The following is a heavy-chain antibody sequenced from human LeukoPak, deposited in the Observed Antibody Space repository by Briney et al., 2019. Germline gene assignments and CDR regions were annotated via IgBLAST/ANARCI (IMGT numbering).Heavy chain of an antibody. V-gene: IGHV3-30*15. D-gene: IGHD2-2*01. J-gene: IGHJ4*02. CDR3: ARDQGVLVPAAFDY. CDR1: GFTFSSYA. CDR2: ISYDGSNK. Sequence: GGSLRLSCAASGFTFSSYAMHWVRQAPGKGLEWVAVISYDGSNKYYADSVKGRFTISRDNSKNTLYLQMSSLRAEDTAVYYCARDQGVLVPAAFDYWGQGTLVTVSS.